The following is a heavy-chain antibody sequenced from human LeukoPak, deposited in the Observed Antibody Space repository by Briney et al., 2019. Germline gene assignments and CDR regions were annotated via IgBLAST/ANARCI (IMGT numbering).Heavy chain of an antibody. CDR3: ARSKGGSFDYYYYMDV. CDR2: IIPIFGTA. D-gene: IGHD3-10*01. Sequence: GASVKVSCKASGGTFSSYAISWVRQAPGQGLEWMGGIIPIFGTANYAQKFQGRVTITADKSTSTAYMELSSLRSEDTAVYYCARSKGGSFDYYYYMDVWGKGTTVTVSS. V-gene: IGHV1-69*06. CDR1: GGTFSSYA. J-gene: IGHJ6*03.